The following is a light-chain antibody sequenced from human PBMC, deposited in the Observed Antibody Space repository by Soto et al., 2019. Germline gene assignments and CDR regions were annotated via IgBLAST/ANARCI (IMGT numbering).Light chain of an antibody. J-gene: IGKJ4*02. Sequence: DIQVTQSPSSLSASVGDRVTITCRASQSISSYLNWYQQKQGKAPKLLIYAASSLQSGVPSRFSGSGSATDSARTISSLQPEDFATYYCQPSYSTTPTFGGGTKV. CDR2: AAS. CDR3: QPSYSTTPT. V-gene: IGKV1-39*01. CDR1: QSISSY.